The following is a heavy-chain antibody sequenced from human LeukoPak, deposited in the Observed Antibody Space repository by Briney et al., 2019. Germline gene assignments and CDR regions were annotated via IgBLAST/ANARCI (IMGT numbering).Heavy chain of an antibody. Sequence: SQTLSLTCAVSGGSISSGGYSWSWIRQPPGKGLEWIGYIYHSGSTYYNPSLKSRVTISVDRSRNQFSLKLSSVTAADTAVYYCAREAGNQFNWFDPWGQGTLVTVSS. CDR2: IYHSGST. CDR1: GGSISSGGYS. CDR3: AREAGNQFNWFDP. J-gene: IGHJ5*02. V-gene: IGHV4-30-2*01.